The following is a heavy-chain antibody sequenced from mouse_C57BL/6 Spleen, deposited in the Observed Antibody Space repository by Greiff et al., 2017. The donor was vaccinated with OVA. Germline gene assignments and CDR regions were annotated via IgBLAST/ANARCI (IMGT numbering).Heavy chain of an antibody. D-gene: IGHD1-1*01. V-gene: IGHV1-5*01. CDR2: IYPGNSDT. J-gene: IGHJ3*01. CDR1: GYTFTSYW. CDR3: TRGDLDYGSSSAWFAY. Sequence: EVQLQESGTVLARPGASVKMSCKTSGYTFTSYWMHWVKQRPGQGLEWIGAIYPGNSDTSYNQKFKGKAKLTAVTSASTAYMELSSLTNEDSAVYYCTRGDLDYGSSSAWFAYWGQGTLVTVSA.